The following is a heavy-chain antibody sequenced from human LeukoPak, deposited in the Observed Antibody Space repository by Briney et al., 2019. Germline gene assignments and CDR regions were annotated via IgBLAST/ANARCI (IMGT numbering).Heavy chain of an antibody. CDR1: GGSISSYY. CDR3: ARDKWGDGFNFDY. CDR2: IYYSGST. Sequence: PSETLSLTCTVSGGSISSYYWSWIREPPGKGLVWIGYIYYSGSTNYNPSLKSRVTISVDTSNNQFSLKLSSVTAADTAVYYCARDKWGDGFNFDYWGQGTLVTVSS. J-gene: IGHJ4*02. D-gene: IGHD5-24*01. V-gene: IGHV4-59*01.